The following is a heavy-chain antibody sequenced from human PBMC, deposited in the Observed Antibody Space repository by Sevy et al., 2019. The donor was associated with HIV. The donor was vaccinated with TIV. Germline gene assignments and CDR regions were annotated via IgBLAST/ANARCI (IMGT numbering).Heavy chain of an antibody. D-gene: IGHD2-8*01. J-gene: IGHJ4*02. CDR1: GFTFSKYS. Sequence: GGSLRLSCAASGFTFSKYSMSWVRQPPGKGLEWVSTLSFGCGEINYADSVKGRFTISRDNSKSSVYLQMNNLRPEDTAWYYGAREGCTKPHEYGGRGTRATVSS. V-gene: IGHV3-23*01. CDR2: LSFGCGEI. CDR3: AREGCTKPHEY.